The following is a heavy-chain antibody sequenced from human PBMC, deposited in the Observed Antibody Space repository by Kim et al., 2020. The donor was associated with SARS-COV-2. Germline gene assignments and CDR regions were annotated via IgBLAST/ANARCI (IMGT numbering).Heavy chain of an antibody. CDR1: GFFFRTFG. CDR3: AKDSRRKVTNPEYYNGMAG. J-gene: IGHJ6*02. V-gene: IGHV3-30*18. Sequence: GGSLRLSCAASGFFFRTFGMHWVRQAPGKGLEWVAVISNDGRDTYYADSVKGRFTISRDNSKDTLYLEMNSLKGEDTAVYYCAKDSRRKVTNPEYYNGMAGWGQGTTVIVSS. CDR2: ISNDGRDT. D-gene: IGHD2-21*02.